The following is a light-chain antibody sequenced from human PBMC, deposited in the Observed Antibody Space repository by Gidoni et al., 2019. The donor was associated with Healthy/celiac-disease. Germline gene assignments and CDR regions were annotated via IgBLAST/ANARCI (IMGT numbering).Light chain of an antibody. J-gene: IGKJ5*01. CDR3: QQYDNLPIT. CDR2: DAS. V-gene: IGKV1-33*01. CDR1: QDISNY. Sequence: DIHMTQSPSSLSASVGDIVTITCQASQDISNYLNWYQQKPGKAPKLLIYDASNLETGVPSRFSGSGSGTDFTFTISSLQPEDIATYYCQQYDNLPITFGQGTRLEIK.